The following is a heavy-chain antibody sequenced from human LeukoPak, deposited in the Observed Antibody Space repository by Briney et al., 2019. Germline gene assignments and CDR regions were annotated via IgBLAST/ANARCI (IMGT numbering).Heavy chain of an antibody. D-gene: IGHD4-17*01. CDR3: ARDSYGDYSFDY. V-gene: IGHV3-21*01. J-gene: IGHJ4*02. CDR2: ISSSSYI. Sequence: GGSLRLSCAASGFTFSSYSINWVRQAPGKGLEWASSISSSSYIYYADSLKGRFTISRDNAKNSLYLQMNSLRAEDTAVYYCARDSYGDYSFDYWGQGTLVTVSS. CDR1: GFTFSSYS.